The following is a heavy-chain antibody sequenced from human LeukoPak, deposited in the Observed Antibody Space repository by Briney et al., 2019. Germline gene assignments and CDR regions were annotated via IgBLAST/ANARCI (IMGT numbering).Heavy chain of an antibody. CDR2: INPNSGGT. D-gene: IGHD2-15*01. Sequence: GASVKVSCKASGYTFTSYDINWVRQATGQGLEWMGWINPNSGGTNYAQKFQGRVTMTRDTSISTAYMELSRLRSDDTAVYYCARDGDCSGGSCPIYYYYYMDVWGKGTTVTVSS. J-gene: IGHJ6*03. V-gene: IGHV1-2*02. CDR3: ARDGDCSGGSCPIYYYYYMDV. CDR1: GYTFTSYD.